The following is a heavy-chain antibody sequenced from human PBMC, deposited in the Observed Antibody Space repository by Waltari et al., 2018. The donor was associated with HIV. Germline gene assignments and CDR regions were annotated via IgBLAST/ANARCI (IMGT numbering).Heavy chain of an antibody. J-gene: IGHJ4*02. CDR2: NDHRGET. V-gene: IGHV4-34*01. Sequence: QVQLRQWGAGLLKPSETLSLTCAVSGASFNDYFWACFRRSPEKGLEWIGENDHRGETNYNPSFKSRVVISVDMSKNQFSLNLKSVTAADTAVYYCARGLGSRPFFRAYEPWGQGTLVTVSS. CDR3: ARGLGSRPFFRAYEP. D-gene: IGHD2-21*01. CDR1: GASFNDYF.